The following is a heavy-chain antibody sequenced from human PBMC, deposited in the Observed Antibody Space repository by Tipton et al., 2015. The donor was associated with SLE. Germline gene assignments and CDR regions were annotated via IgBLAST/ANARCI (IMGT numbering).Heavy chain of an antibody. Sequence: SGFTFSSYGMHWVRQAPGKGLEWVAFIRYDGSNKYYADSVKGRFTISRDNSKNTLYLQMNSLRAEDTAVYYCAKDLEPGGSGWYETFDYWGQGTLVTVSS. CDR1: GFTFSSYG. D-gene: IGHD6-19*01. CDR2: IRYDGSNK. CDR3: AKDLEPGGSGWYETFDY. V-gene: IGHV3-30*02. J-gene: IGHJ4*02.